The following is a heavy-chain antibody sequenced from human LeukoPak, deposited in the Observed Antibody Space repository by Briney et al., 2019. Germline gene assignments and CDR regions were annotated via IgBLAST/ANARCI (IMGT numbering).Heavy chain of an antibody. CDR1: GFTFSTYA. Sequence: GGSLRLSCAASGFTFSTYAMSWVRQAPGKGLQWVSVINDSGGSTYYADSVKGRFTISRDNAKNSLYLQMNSLRAEDTAVYYCARGPIGTTGTTFFRDVWGQGTTVTVSS. D-gene: IGHD1-1*01. CDR2: INDSGGST. V-gene: IGHV3-23*01. CDR3: ARGPIGTTGTTFFRDV. J-gene: IGHJ6*02.